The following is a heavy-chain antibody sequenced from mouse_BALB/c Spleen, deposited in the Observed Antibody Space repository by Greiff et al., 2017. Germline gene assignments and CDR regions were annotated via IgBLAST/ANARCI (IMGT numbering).Heavy chain of an antibody. Sequence: EVKLVESGGGLVKPGGSLKLSCAASGFTFSSYTMSWVRQTPEKRLEWVATISSGGSYTYYPDSVKGRFTISRDNAKNTLYLQMSSLKTEDTAMYYGTRDLLYYGCNKADAMDYWGQGTSVTVSS. CDR2: ISSGGSYT. J-gene: IGHJ4*01. CDR3: TRDLLYYGCNKADAMDY. V-gene: IGHV5-6-4*01. CDR1: GFTFSSYT. D-gene: IGHD2-2*01.